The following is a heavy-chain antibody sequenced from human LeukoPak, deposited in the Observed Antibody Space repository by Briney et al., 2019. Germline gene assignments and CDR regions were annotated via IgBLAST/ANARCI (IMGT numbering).Heavy chain of an antibody. CDR3: ARDGSSSWRGGWFDP. CDR1: GFTFSSYG. D-gene: IGHD6-13*01. Sequence: PGRSLRLSCAASGFTFSSYGMHWVRQAPGKGLEWVAVISYDGSNKYYADSVKGRFTISRDNSKNTLYLQMNSLRAEDTAVYYCARDGSSSWRGGWFDPWGQGTLVTVSS. J-gene: IGHJ5*02. V-gene: IGHV3-30*03. CDR2: ISYDGSNK.